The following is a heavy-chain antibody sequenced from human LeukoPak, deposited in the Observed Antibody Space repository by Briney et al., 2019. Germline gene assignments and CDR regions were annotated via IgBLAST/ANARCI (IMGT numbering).Heavy chain of an antibody. V-gene: IGHV3-30-3*01. CDR3: ARESYYYDSSGPLDY. CDR2: IPYDGSNK. J-gene: IGHJ4*02. Sequence: GGSLRLSCAASGFTFSSYAMHWVRQTPGKGLEWVSVIPYDGSNKYYADSVKGRFTISRDNSKNTLYLQMNSLRAEDTAVYYCARESYYYDSSGPLDYWGQGTLVTVSS. CDR1: GFTFSSYA. D-gene: IGHD3-22*01.